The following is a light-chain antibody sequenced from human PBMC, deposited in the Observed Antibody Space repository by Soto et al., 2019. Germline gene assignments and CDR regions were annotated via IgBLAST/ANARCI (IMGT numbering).Light chain of an antibody. V-gene: IGLV2-23*01. CDR1: SSDVGSYNL. CDR3: CSYAGSSTYVV. Sequence: QSALTQPASVSGSPGQSITISCTGTSSDVGSYNLVSLYQQHPGKAPKLMIYEGSKRPSGVSNRFSGSKSGNTASLTISGLQAEDEADYYCCSYAGSSTYVVFGGGTNLTVL. CDR2: EGS. J-gene: IGLJ2*01.